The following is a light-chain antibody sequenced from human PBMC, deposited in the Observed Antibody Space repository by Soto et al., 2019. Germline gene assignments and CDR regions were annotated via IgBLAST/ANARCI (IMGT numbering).Light chain of an antibody. V-gene: IGKV1-9*01. CDR1: QGISSY. CDR2: AAS. Sequence: DIQLTQSPSFLSASVGDRVTITCRASQGISSYLAWYQQKPGKAPKLLIYAASTLQSGVPSRFSGSGSGTEFTLTISSLQPEDFETYYCQQLRKFTFGPGTKVDIK. J-gene: IGKJ3*01. CDR3: QQLRKFT.